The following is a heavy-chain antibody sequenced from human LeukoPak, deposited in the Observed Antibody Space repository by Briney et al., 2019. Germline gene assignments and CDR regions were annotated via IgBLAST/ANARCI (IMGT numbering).Heavy chain of an antibody. J-gene: IGHJ4*02. V-gene: IGHV3-23*01. D-gene: IGHD3-10*01. CDR1: GFAFGTYA. CDR2: ISADGQVT. Sequence: GRSLRLSCAGSGFAFGTYAMSWVRQDPGMGLEWASSISADGQVTYYADSVEGRFTVSRDNSKSTLYLQLNSLRAEDTATYYCARDPYNTILYRLAHWGQGTLVTVSS. CDR3: ARDPYNTILYRLAH.